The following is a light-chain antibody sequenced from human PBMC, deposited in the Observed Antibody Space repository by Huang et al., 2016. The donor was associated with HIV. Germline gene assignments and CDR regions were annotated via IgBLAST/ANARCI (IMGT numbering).Light chain of an antibody. J-gene: IGKJ1*01. Sequence: EIVMTQSPVTLSVSPGERATLSCRASQSVNNNLAWYQQKPGQAPRLLIYGPSTRATGIPARFSGSGSWTEFTLTITSLESEDFAVYYCQQYKDWPRTFGQGTKVEIK. CDR1: QSVNNN. V-gene: IGKV3-15*01. CDR2: GPS. CDR3: QQYKDWPRT.